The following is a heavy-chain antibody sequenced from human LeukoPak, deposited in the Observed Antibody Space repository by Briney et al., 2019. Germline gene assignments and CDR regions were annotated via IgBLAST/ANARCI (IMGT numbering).Heavy chain of an antibody. V-gene: IGHV3-30*02. CDR2: IRYDGSNK. Sequence: PGGSLRLSCAASGFTFSSYGMHWVRQAPGKGLEWVAFIRYDGSNKYYADSVKGRFTISRDNSKNTLYLQMNSLRAEDTAVYYCVKDNDFWSGVDAFDIWGQGTMVTVSS. CDR3: VKDNDFWSGVDAFDI. CDR1: GFTFSSYG. D-gene: IGHD3-3*01. J-gene: IGHJ3*02.